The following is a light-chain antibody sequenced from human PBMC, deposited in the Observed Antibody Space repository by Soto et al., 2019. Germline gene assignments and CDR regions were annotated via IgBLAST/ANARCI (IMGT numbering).Light chain of an antibody. V-gene: IGKV3-20*01. J-gene: IGKJ4*01. CDR2: GAS. Sequence: EIVLTQSPGTLSLSPGERATLSCRASQSVSSSYVAWYQQKPGQAPRLLIYGASSTATSIPSRFSGSWSRTDFTLTISRLEPEDVAVYYCQQYGSSPLTFGGGTKVEIK. CDR1: QSVSSSY. CDR3: QQYGSSPLT.